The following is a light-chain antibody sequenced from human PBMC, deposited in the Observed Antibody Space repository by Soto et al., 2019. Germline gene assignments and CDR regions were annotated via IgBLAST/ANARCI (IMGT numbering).Light chain of an antibody. V-gene: IGLV2-11*01. J-gene: IGLJ3*02. CDR1: SGDIGAYNY. CDR3: CSYAHTSRV. CDR2: DVN. Sequence: ALTQPRSVSGSPGQSVTFSCTGTSGDIGAYNYVSWYQFHPGKAPKMIIYDVNKRPSGVPDRFSGSKSGNTASLTISWLQAEDEADYYCCSYAHTSRVFGGGTKVTVL.